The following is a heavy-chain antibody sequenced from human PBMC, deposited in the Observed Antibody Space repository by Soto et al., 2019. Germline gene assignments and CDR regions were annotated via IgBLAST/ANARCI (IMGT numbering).Heavy chain of an antibody. Sequence: GESLKISCKGSGYSFTSYWISWVRQMPGKGLDWMGRIDPSDSNTQYSPSFQGHVTISADKSISTAYLQWSSLKASDTAMYYCARRASGTYYKTFGYWGHGTLVTVSS. CDR1: GYSFTSYW. CDR2: IDPSDSNT. J-gene: IGHJ4*01. D-gene: IGHD3-10*01. CDR3: ARRASGTYYKTFGY. V-gene: IGHV5-10-1*01.